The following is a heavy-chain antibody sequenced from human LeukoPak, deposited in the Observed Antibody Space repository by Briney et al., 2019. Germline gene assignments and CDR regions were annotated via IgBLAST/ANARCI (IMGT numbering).Heavy chain of an antibody. V-gene: IGHV1-8*01. J-gene: IGHJ5*02. CDR2: MNPNSGNT. D-gene: IGHD2-2*01. CDR3: ARHHESRYCSSTSCPTGWFDP. Sequence: ASVTVSCKASGYTFTSYDINWVRQATGQGLEWMGWMNPNSGNTGYAQKFQGRVTMTRNTSISTAYMELSSLRPEDTAVYYCARHHESRYCSSTSCPTGWFDPWGQGTLVTVSS. CDR1: GYTFTSYD.